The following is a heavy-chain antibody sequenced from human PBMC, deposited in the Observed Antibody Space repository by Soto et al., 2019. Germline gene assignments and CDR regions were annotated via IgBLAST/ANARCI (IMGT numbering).Heavy chain of an antibody. D-gene: IGHD4-17*01. CDR2: IYYSGST. CDR3: ARDRGGYGDYKYYYYYMDV. Sequence: SETLSLTCTVSGGSISSGDYYWSWIRQPPGKGLEWIGYIYYSGSTNYNPSLKSRVTISVDTSKNQFSLKLSSVTAADTAVYYCARDRGGYGDYKYYYYYMDVWGKGTTVTVSS. CDR1: GGSISSGDYY. J-gene: IGHJ6*03. V-gene: IGHV4-61*08.